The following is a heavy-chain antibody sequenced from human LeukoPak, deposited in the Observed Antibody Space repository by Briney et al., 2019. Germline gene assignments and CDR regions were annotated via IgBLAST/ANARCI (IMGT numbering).Heavy chain of an antibody. Sequence: SETLSLTCGIYGGSFSGYYWSLIRQSPGKGLEWIGEINHSGSTNYNPSLKSRVTISVDTSKNQFSLKLSSVTAADTAVYYCARRGDGYNYTPFDYWGQGTLVTVSS. J-gene: IGHJ4*02. V-gene: IGHV4-34*01. CDR3: ARRGDGYNYTPFDY. CDR1: GGSFSGYY. CDR2: INHSGST. D-gene: IGHD5-24*01.